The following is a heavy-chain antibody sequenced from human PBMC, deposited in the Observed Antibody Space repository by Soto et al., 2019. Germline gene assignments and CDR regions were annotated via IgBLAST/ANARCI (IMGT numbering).Heavy chain of an antibody. CDR2: IYYSGST. V-gene: IGHV4-31*03. Sequence: QVQLQESGPGLVKPSQTLSLTCTVSGGSISSGGYYWSWIRQHPGKGLEWIGYIYYSGSTYYNPSRKSRVTISVHTSKNQFPLKLSSVTAADTAVYYCARDSHYDILTGYYQNRPLDNWFAPWGQGTLVTVSS. CDR3: ARDSHYDILTGYYQNRPLDNWFAP. D-gene: IGHD3-9*01. J-gene: IGHJ5*02. CDR1: GGSISSGGYY.